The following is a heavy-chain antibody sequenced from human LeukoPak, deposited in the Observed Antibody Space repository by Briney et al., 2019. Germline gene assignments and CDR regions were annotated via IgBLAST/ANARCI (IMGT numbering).Heavy chain of an antibody. CDR1: GYTFTNFG. Sequence: ASVKVSCKASGYTFTNFGISWVRKAPGQGLEWMGWISAYNANTNYAQKLQGRVTMTTDTSTSTAYMELRSLRSDDTAVYYCARVRTPYYSDSSGFPGYYFDYWGQGTLVTVSS. CDR3: ARVRTPYYSDSSGFPGYYFDY. J-gene: IGHJ4*02. V-gene: IGHV1-18*01. D-gene: IGHD3-22*01. CDR2: ISAYNANT.